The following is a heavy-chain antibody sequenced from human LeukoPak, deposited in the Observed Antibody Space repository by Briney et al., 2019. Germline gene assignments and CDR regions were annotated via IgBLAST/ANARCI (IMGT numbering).Heavy chain of an antibody. CDR1: GFTFSSYW. CDR2: IKQDGSEK. CDR3: AREDDILTGPTDY. J-gene: IGHJ4*02. D-gene: IGHD3-9*01. V-gene: IGHV3-7*01. Sequence: GGSLRLPCAASGFTFSSYWMSWVRQAPGKGLEWVANIKQDGSEKYYVDSVKGRFTISRDNAKNSLYLQMNSLRAEDTAVYYCAREDDILTGPTDYWGQGTLVTVSS.